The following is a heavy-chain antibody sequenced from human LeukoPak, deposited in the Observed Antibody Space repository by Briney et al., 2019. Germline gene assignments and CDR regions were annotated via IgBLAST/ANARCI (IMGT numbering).Heavy chain of an antibody. V-gene: IGHV1-2*02. J-gene: IGHJ4*02. CDR3: AREFRSGSYSEFDF. Sequence: ASVKVSCKASGYTFTAYYLHWVRQAPGQGLEWLGWINPNSGGTNYAQKFQGRVTMTRDTSISTAYMELNRLRSDDTAVYYCAREFRSGSYSEFDFWGQGTLVTVSS. CDR1: GYTFTAYY. D-gene: IGHD1-26*01. CDR2: INPNSGGT.